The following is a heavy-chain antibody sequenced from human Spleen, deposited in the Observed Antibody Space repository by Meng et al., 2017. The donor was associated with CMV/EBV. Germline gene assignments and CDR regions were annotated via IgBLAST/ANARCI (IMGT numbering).Heavy chain of an antibody. CDR2: IYYSGST. CDR1: GGSISTYY. D-gene: IGHD2-2*01. J-gene: IGHJ4*02. Sequence: SETLSLTCTVSGGSISTYYWSWIRQPPGKGLEWIGYIYYSGSTNYNPSLKSRVTISVDTSKNQFSLKLSSVTAADTAVYYCASFHRYCSSTSCDLVPSYWGQGTLVTVSS. CDR3: ASFHRYCSSTSCDLVPSY. V-gene: IGHV4-59*12.